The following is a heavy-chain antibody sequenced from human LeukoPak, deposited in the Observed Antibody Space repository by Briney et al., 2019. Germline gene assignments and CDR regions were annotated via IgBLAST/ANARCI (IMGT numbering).Heavy chain of an antibody. CDR1: GFTFSSYA. Sequence: GGSLRLSCAASGFTFSSYAMSWVPQAPEKGLEWVSGISGSGGSTHYADSVKGRFTISRDNSKNTLYLQMNSLRAEDTAVYYCAKDYYSSSWLFDYWGQGTLVTVSS. CDR3: AKDYYSSSWLFDY. D-gene: IGHD6-13*01. CDR2: ISGSGGST. J-gene: IGHJ4*02. V-gene: IGHV3-23*01.